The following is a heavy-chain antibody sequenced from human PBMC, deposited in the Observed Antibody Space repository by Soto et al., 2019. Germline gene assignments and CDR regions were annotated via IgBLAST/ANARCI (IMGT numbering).Heavy chain of an antibody. Sequence: GASVKVSCKASGYTFTSYGISWVRQAPGQGLEWMGWISAYNGNTNYAQKLQGRVTMTTDTSTSTAYMELRSLRSDDTAVYYCARIPQSGFLEWLGWFDPWGQGTLVTVSS. CDR2: ISAYNGNT. CDR1: GYTFTSYG. J-gene: IGHJ5*02. D-gene: IGHD3-3*01. CDR3: ARIPQSGFLEWLGWFDP. V-gene: IGHV1-18*01.